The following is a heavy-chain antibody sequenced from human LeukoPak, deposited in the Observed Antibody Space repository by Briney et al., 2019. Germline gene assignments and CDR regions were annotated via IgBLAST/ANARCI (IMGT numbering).Heavy chain of an antibody. V-gene: IGHV3-30*04. CDR3: ARARPSMWIDY. D-gene: IGHD5-12*01. Sequence: GGSLRLSCAASGFTFSSYAMYWVRQAPGKGLEWVAVTSYDGSDKFYADSVKGRFTISRDSSKNTLYLQMNSLRPEDTAVYYCARARPSMWIDYWGQGTLVTVSS. CDR1: GFTFSSYA. J-gene: IGHJ4*02. CDR2: TSYDGSDK.